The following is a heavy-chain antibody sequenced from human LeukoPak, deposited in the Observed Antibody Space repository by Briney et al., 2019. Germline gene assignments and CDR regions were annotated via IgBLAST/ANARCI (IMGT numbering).Heavy chain of an antibody. CDR1: FPVTNGFH. J-gene: IGHJ4*02. D-gene: IGHD2-2*02. V-gene: IGHV4-38-2*02. Sequence: SETLSLTCSVSFPVTNGFHWAWIRQPPGKGLEFMGYVHHTGTTYYNPSLNSRVTISVDTSKYQFSLRLTSGTAADTAVYFCAKGIPFDFWGQGRLVTVSS. CDR2: VHHTGTT. CDR3: AKGIPFDF.